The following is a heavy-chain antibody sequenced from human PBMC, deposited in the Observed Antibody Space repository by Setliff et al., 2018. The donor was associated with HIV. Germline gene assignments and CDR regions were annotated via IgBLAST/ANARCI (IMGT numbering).Heavy chain of an antibody. V-gene: IGHV3-30*18. D-gene: IGHD5-12*01. J-gene: IGHJ6*03. Sequence: PGWSLRLSCAASGFTFSNYGMHWVRQAPGKGLEWVAVISYDGSNKYYGDSVKGRFTISRDNSKNTLYLQMKSLRAEDTAVYYCAKEGEWQRSRGYMDVWGKGTTVTVSS. CDR2: ISYDGSNK. CDR1: GFTFSNYG. CDR3: AKEGEWQRSRGYMDV.